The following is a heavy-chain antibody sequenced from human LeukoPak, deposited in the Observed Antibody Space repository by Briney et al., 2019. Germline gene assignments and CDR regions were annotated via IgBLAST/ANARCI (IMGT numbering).Heavy chain of an antibody. V-gene: IGHV1-18*01. CDR2: ISAYNGNT. D-gene: IGHD4-23*01. J-gene: IGHJ4*02. CDR3: ARDLTTVVTPDYFDY. Sequence: ASVKVSCKASDYTFTSYGISWVRQAPGQGLEWMGWISAYNGNTNYAQKLQGRVTMTTDTSTSTAYMELRSLRSDDTAVYYCARDLTTVVTPDYFDYWGQGTLVTVSS. CDR1: DYTFTSYG.